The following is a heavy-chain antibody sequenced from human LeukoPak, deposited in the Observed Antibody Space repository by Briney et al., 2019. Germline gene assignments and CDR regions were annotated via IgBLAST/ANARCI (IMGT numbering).Heavy chain of an antibody. CDR1: GGPISSSSYY. Sequence: SETLSLTCTVSGGPISSSSYYWSWIRQPPGKGLEWIGYIYYSGSTNYNPSLKSRVTISVDTSKNQFSLKLSSVTAADTAVYYCARGKHYDSSGYYYDYWGQGTLVTVSS. CDR2: IYYSGST. V-gene: IGHV4-61*01. J-gene: IGHJ4*02. CDR3: ARGKHYDSSGYYYDY. D-gene: IGHD3-22*01.